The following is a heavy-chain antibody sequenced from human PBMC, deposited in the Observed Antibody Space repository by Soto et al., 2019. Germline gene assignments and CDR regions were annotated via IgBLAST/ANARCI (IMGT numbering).Heavy chain of an antibody. CDR2: IIPIFGTA. J-gene: IGHJ6*02. CDR3: ARGDYYYYYGMDV. V-gene: IGHV1-69*13. Sequence: SVKVSCKASGGTFSSYAISWVRPAPGQGLEWMGGIIPIFGTANYAQKFQGRVTITADESTSTAYMELSSLRSEDTAVYYCARGDYYYYYGMDVWGQGTTVTVSS. CDR1: GGTFSSYA.